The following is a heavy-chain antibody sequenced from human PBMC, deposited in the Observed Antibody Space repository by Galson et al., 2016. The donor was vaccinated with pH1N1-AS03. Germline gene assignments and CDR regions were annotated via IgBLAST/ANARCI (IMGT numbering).Heavy chain of an antibody. CDR1: GGTFSSYG. J-gene: IGHJ4*02. Sequence: SVKVSCKASGGTFSSYGISWVRQAPGQGLEWMGSIIPLLDKADYAQRFQGRVTITADESASTVTMELSGLRSEDSAVYYCATISGRLNYAYWGQGTLVTVSS. D-gene: IGHD3-3*01. CDR3: ATISGRLNYAY. V-gene: IGHV1-69*10. CDR2: IIPLLDKA.